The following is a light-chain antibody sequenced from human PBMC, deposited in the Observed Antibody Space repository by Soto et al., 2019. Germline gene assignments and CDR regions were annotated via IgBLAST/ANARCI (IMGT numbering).Light chain of an antibody. J-gene: IGKJ5*01. CDR2: DIS. Sequence: EIRMTHFPATLSASPWEGVTLSSRAAQDVTTNFAWYQQKRGQAPRLLVYDISIRATGVPARFSGSGSETDFTLSISGLQSEDFAVYFCQQYNNWPFSFGQGTRLEN. CDR3: QQYNNWPFS. CDR1: QDVTTN. V-gene: IGKV3-15*01.